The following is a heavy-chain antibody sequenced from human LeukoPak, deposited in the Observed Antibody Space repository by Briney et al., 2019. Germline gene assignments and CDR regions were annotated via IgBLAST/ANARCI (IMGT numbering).Heavy chain of an antibody. Sequence: GGSLRLSCVASGLTFSSYAMSWVRQAPGKGLEWVGRIKSKTDGGTTDYAAPVKGRFTISRDDSENTLFLQMNSLKTEDTAVYYCTTDGLMVRGVMHNDWGQGTLVTVSS. CDR2: IKSKTDGGTT. CDR3: TTDGLMVRGVMHND. D-gene: IGHD3-10*01. CDR1: GLTFSSYA. J-gene: IGHJ4*02. V-gene: IGHV3-15*01.